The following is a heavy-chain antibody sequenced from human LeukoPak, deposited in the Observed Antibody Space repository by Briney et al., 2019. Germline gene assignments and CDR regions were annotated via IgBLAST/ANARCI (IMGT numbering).Heavy chain of an antibody. J-gene: IGHJ4*02. CDR1: GGTFISYA. D-gene: IGHD2-15*01. CDR3: AREWELLNGGLYY. CDR2: IIPIFGTA. Sequence: SVKVSCKASGGTFISYAISWVRQAPGQGLEWMGRIIPIFGTANYAQKFQGRVTIITDDSTSTAYMELSSMISEDAAVYYCAREWELLNGGLYYWGQGTLVTVSS. V-gene: IGHV1-69*05.